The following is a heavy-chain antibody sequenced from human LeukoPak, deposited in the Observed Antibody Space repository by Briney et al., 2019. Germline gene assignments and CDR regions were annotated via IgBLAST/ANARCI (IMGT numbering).Heavy chain of an antibody. J-gene: IGHJ6*02. CDR3: ARQGYSRGWSTSYYFYGLDV. Sequence: GGSLRLSCAASGFTFSNYWMHWVRQAPGKGLVWVSRINGDGSSTNHADSVKGRFTISRDNAKNKVYLQMNSLRVEDTALYYCARQGYSRGWSTSYYFYGLDVWGQGTTVTVSS. CDR2: INGDGSST. CDR1: GFTFSNYW. D-gene: IGHD6-19*01. V-gene: IGHV3-74*01.